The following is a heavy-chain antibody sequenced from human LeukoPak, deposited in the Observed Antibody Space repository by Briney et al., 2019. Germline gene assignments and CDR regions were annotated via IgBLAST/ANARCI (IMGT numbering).Heavy chain of an antibody. CDR2: INHSGST. J-gene: IGHJ4*02. Sequence: PSETLFLTCAVYGGSFSGYYWSWIRQPPGKGLEWIGEINHSGSTNYNPSLKSRVTISVDTSKNQFSLKLSSVTAADTAVYYCARVLTYYDFWSGPQSRCYFDYWGQGTLVTVSS. D-gene: IGHD3-3*01. CDR3: ARVLTYYDFWSGPQSRCYFDY. CDR1: GGSFSGYY. V-gene: IGHV4-34*01.